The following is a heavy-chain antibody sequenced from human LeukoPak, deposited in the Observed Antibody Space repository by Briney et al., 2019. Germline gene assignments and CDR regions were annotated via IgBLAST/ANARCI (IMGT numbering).Heavy chain of an antibody. CDR3: ARQNDFRLDY. CDR1: GYSFTTYW. Sequence: GESLKISCKASGYSFTTYWIGWVRQMPGKGLEWMGIIYPGDSDTRYSPSLQGQVTISVDTSIGTAYLQWSSLKASDTAIYYCARQNDFRLDYWGQGTLVTVSS. D-gene: IGHD3-3*01. J-gene: IGHJ4*02. CDR2: IYPGDSDT. V-gene: IGHV5-51*01.